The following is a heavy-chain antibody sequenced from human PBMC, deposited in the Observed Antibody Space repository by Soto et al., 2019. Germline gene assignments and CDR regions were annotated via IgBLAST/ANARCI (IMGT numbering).Heavy chain of an antibody. D-gene: IGHD4-17*01. CDR2: ISGSGGST. CDR1: GFTFSSYA. V-gene: IGHV3-23*01. J-gene: IGHJ4*02. CDR3: AKEGRYGDYPSGDDFDY. Sequence: EVQLLESGGGLVQPGGSLRLSCAASGFTFSSYAMSWVRQAPGKGLEWVSAISGSGGSTYYADSVKGRFTISRDNSKDTLYLQMTSLRAEDTAVYYCAKEGRYGDYPSGDDFDYWGQGTLVTVSS.